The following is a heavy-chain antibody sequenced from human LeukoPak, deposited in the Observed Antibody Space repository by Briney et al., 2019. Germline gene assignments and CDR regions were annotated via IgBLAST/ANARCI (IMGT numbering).Heavy chain of an antibody. CDR1: GGSISSSSYY. V-gene: IGHV4-39*01. CDR2: IYYSGST. Sequence: SETLSLTCTVSGGSISSSSYYWGWIRQPPGKGLEWIGSIYYSGSTYYNPSLKSRVTISVDTSKNQFSLKLSSVTAADTAVYYCARRCYGDYVSYKNWFDPWGQGTLVTVSS. CDR3: ARRCYGDYVSYKNWFDP. J-gene: IGHJ5*02. D-gene: IGHD4-17*01.